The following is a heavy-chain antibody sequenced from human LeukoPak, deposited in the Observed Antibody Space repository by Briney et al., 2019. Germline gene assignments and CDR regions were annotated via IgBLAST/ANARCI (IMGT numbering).Heavy chain of an antibody. D-gene: IGHD3-22*01. Sequence: GRSLRLSCAASGFTFSSYGMHWVRQAPGKGLEWVAVISYDGSNKYYADSVKGRFTISRDNSKNTLYLQMNSLRAEDTAVYYCAKMAYYYDSSGYYLDYWGQGTLVTVSS. CDR2: ISYDGSNK. J-gene: IGHJ4*02. CDR3: AKMAYYYDSSGYYLDY. V-gene: IGHV3-30*18. CDR1: GFTFSSYG.